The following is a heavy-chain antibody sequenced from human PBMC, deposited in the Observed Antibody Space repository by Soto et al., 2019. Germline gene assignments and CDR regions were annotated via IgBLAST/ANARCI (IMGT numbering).Heavy chain of an antibody. V-gene: IGHV4-61*08. Sequence: PSETLSLSCTVCGGSISSGDYYWSWIRQPPGKGLEWIGYIYDSGSTNYNPSPKSRVTITLDTSKNQFSLKLSSVTAADTAVYYCARRYGSAFDFWGQGTMVTVSS. J-gene: IGHJ3*01. CDR2: IYDSGST. D-gene: IGHD1-20*01. CDR1: GGSISSGDYY. CDR3: ARRYGSAFDF.